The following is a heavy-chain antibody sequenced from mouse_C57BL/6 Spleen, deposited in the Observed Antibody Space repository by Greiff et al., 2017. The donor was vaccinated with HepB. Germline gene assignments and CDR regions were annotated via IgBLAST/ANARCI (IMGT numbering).Heavy chain of an antibody. D-gene: IGHD2-1*01. Sequence: VKVVESGAELVKPGASVKISCKASGYAFSSYWMNWVKQRPGKGLEWIGQIYPGDGDTNYNGKFKGKATLTADKSSSTAYMQLSSLTSEDSAVYFCARSEGNPFAYWGQGTLVTVSA. CDR3: ARSEGNPFAY. CDR1: GYAFSSYW. V-gene: IGHV1-80*01. J-gene: IGHJ3*01. CDR2: IYPGDGDT.